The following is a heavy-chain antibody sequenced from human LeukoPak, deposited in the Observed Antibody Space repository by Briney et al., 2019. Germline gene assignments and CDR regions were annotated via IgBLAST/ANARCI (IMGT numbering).Heavy chain of an antibody. CDR2: IYYSGST. Sequence: PSETLSLTCTVSGGSISSYYWSWIRQPPGKGLEWIGYIYYSGSTNYNPSLKSRVTISVDTSKNQFSLKLSSVTAADTAVYYCARVLYDSSGPYYYYGMDVWGQGTTVTVSS. CDR1: GGSISSYY. J-gene: IGHJ6*02. V-gene: IGHV4-59*01. D-gene: IGHD3-22*01. CDR3: ARVLYDSSGPYYYYGMDV.